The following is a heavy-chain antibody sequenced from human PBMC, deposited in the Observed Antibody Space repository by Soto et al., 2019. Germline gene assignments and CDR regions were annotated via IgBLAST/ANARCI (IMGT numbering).Heavy chain of an antibody. D-gene: IGHD3-10*01. CDR1: GFSFTSYT. CDR2: ISAGGRSI. CDR3: PRSTPGNPFDI. Sequence: EVQLVESGGGLVKPGGSLRVSCAASGFSFTSYTMNWVRQAPGKGLEWVASISAGGRSIYYADSLKVRSTVSRDNAKSSLYLHMNSLRAVYTVVYYCPRSTPGNPFDIWGQGTMVTVSS. J-gene: IGHJ3*02. V-gene: IGHV3-21*01.